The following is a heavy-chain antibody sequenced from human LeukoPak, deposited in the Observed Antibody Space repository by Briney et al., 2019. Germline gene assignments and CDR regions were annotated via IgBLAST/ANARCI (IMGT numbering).Heavy chain of an antibody. CDR2: IYYTET. Sequence: SETLSLTCTVTGGSVSNYYWSWIRQSPGKGLEWIGYIYYTETSYNPSLKSRVTISADTSKNQFSLKLYSVTAADTAVYYCATRKLGNDYWGQGTLVTVSS. CDR3: ATRKLGNDY. V-gene: IGHV4-59*02. D-gene: IGHD7-27*01. CDR1: GGSVSNYY. J-gene: IGHJ4*02.